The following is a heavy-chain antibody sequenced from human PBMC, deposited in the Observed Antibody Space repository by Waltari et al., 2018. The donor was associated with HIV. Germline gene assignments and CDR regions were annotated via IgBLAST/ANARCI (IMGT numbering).Heavy chain of an antibody. J-gene: IGHJ1*01. V-gene: IGHV4-39*07. D-gene: IGHD2-21*02. Sequence: QLQLQESGPGLVKPSETLSLTCTVSGGSISSSSYYWGWIRQPPGKGLEWIGSIYYSGSTYYNPSLKSRVTRSVDTSKNQFSRKLSSVTAADTAVYYCARRGTNAYCGGDCYHTVAEYFQHWGQGTLVTVSS. CDR3: ARRGTNAYCGGDCYHTVAEYFQH. CDR1: GGSISSSSYY. CDR2: IYYSGST.